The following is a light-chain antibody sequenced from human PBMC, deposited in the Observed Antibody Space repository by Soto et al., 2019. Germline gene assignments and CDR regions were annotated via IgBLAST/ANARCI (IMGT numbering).Light chain of an antibody. CDR3: KHYNTYSEA. J-gene: IGKJ1*01. Sequence: DIQMTQSPSTLSGSVGDRVTITCRASQTISSWLAWYQQKPGKDPKLLIYKASTLKSGVPSRFRGSGSGTEFTLTISSMQPDDLATYFCKHYNTYSEAFGQGTKVEFK. V-gene: IGKV1-5*03. CDR1: QTISSW. CDR2: KAS.